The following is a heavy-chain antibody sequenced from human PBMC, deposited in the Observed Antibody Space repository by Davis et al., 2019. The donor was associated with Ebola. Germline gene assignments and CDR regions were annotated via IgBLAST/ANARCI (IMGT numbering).Heavy chain of an antibody. Sequence: PGGSLRLSCAASGFTFSSYSMNWVRQAPGKGLEWVAHIKHDGSVKDYVDSVKGRFTISRDNAKNSLYLQMNSLRVEDTAVYYCVRDGWASLFDYWGQGTLVTVSS. J-gene: IGHJ4*02. CDR1: GFTFSSYS. D-gene: IGHD6-19*01. CDR3: VRDGWASLFDY. V-gene: IGHV3-7*03. CDR2: IKHDGSVK.